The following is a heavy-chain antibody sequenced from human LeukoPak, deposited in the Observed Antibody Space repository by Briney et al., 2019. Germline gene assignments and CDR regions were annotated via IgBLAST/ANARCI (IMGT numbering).Heavy chain of an antibody. D-gene: IGHD3-22*01. CDR2: IYYSGST. J-gene: IGHJ4*02. Sequence: SETLSLTCTVSGGSISSYYWSWIRQPPGKGLEWIGYIYYSGSTNYNPSLKSRVTISVDTSKNQFSLKLSSVTAADTAVYYCARFYYYDSSGYWTDYWGQGTLVTVSS. CDR3: ARFYYYDSSGYWTDY. V-gene: IGHV4-59*08. CDR1: GGSISSYY.